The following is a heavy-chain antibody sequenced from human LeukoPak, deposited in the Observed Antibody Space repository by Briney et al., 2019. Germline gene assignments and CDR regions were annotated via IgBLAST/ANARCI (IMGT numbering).Heavy chain of an antibody. V-gene: IGHV3-9*01. D-gene: IGHD5-12*01. CDR3: AKSYIVATTPLDY. CDR1: GFTFDDYA. Sequence: GGSLRLSYAASGFTFDDYAMHWVRQAPGKGLEWVSGISWNSGSIGYADSVKGRFTISRDNAKNSLYLQMNSLRAEDTALYYCAKSYIVATTPLDYWGQGTPVTVSS. CDR2: ISWNSGSI. J-gene: IGHJ4*02.